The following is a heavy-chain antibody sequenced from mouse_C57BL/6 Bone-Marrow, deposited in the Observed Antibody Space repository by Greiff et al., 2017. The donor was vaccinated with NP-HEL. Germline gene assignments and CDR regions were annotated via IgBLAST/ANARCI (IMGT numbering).Heavy chain of an antibody. CDR3: ARRDYGISFWYFDV. J-gene: IGHJ1*03. CDR1: GYTFTSYW. D-gene: IGHD1-1*01. CDR2: IHPNSGST. Sequence: VQLQQPGAELVKPGASVKLSCKASGYTFTSYWMHWVKQRPGQGLEWIGMIHPNSGSTNYNEKFKSKATLTVDKSSSTAYMQLSSLTSEDSAVYYCARRDYGISFWYFDVWGTGTTVTVSS. V-gene: IGHV1-64*01.